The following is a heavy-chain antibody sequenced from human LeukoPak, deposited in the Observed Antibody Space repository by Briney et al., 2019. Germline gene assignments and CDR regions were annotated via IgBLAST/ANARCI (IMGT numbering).Heavy chain of an antibody. D-gene: IGHD6-19*01. Sequence: PGGSLRLSCAASGFTFSSYSMNWVRQAPGKGLEWVSYISSGSSTIYYADSVKGRFTISRDNAKNSLYLQMNSLRAEDTAVYYCARGSGWYADDAFDIWGQGTMVTVSS. CDR1: GFTFSSYS. J-gene: IGHJ3*02. V-gene: IGHV3-48*01. CDR2: ISSGSSTI. CDR3: ARGSGWYADDAFDI.